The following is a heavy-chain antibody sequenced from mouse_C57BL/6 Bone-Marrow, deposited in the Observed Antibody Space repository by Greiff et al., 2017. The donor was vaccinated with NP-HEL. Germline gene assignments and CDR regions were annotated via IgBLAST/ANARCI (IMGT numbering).Heavy chain of an antibody. CDR3: ARDGIYYDYDEGGFDY. CDR1: GFTFSSYA. Sequence: VQRVESGGGLVKPGGSLKLSCAASGFTFSSYAMSWVRQTPEKRLEWVATISDGGSYTYYPDNVKGRFTISRDNAKNNLYLQMSHLKSEDTAMYYCARDGIYYDYDEGGFDYWGQGTTLTVSS. J-gene: IGHJ2*01. V-gene: IGHV5-4*01. D-gene: IGHD2-4*01. CDR2: ISDGGSYT.